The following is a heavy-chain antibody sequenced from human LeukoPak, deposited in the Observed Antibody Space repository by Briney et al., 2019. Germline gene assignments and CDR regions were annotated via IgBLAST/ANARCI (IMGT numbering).Heavy chain of an antibody. CDR2: ISYDGSNK. V-gene: IGHV3-30*04. CDR1: GFTFSSYA. J-gene: IGHJ4*02. D-gene: IGHD3-9*01. CDR3: ARDGTGTTGYDY. Sequence: GRSLRLSCAASGFTFSSYAMHWVRQAPGKGLEWVAVISYDGSNKYYAGSVKGRFTISRDNSKNTLYLQMNSLRAEDTAVYYCARDGTGTTGYDYWGQGTLVTVSS.